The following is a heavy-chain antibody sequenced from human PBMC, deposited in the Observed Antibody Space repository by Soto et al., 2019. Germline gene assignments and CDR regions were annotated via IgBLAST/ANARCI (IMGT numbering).Heavy chain of an antibody. CDR3: ARDDSNSSESYYYGMDV. Sequence: QVQLQESGPGLVKPSQTLSLTCTVSGGSISSGGYYWSWIRQHPGKGLEWIGYIYYSGSTYYNPSLKSRVTISVDTSKNQFSLKRSSVTAADTAVYYCARDDSNSSESYYYGMDVWGQGTTVTVSS. CDR2: IYYSGST. V-gene: IGHV4-31*03. CDR1: GGSISSGGYY. D-gene: IGHD4-4*01. J-gene: IGHJ6*02.